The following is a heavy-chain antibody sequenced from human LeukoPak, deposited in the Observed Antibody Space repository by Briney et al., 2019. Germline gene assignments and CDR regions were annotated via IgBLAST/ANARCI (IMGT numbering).Heavy chain of an antibody. CDR3: ARARGGPAYYFDY. J-gene: IGHJ4*02. V-gene: IGHV1-69*05. CDR1: GGTFNTYG. D-gene: IGHD3-10*01. Sequence: SVKVSCKASGGTFNTYGFSWARQAPGRGLEWLAMIIPIFGAPNCAQKFQGRVTITTDESASTAYMELSSLTSDDSAVYYCARARGGPAYYFDYWGQGTLVTVSS. CDR2: IIPIFGAP.